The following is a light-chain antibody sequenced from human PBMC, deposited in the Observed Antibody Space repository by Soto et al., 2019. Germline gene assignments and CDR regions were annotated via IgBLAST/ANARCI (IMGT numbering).Light chain of an antibody. V-gene: IGKV1-27*01. CDR2: AAS. Sequence: DIQMTQSPSSLSASVGDRVTITCRASQVISNYLAWYQQKPGKVPKLLIYAASTLQSGVPSRFSGSGSGTDFTLTISSLQPDDFATYYCQHYNSYSEAFGQGTKVDI. CDR3: QHYNSYSEA. CDR1: QVISNY. J-gene: IGKJ1*01.